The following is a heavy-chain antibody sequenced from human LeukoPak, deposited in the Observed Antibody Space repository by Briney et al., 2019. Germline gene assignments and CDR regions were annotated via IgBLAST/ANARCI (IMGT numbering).Heavy chain of an antibody. D-gene: IGHD3-16*02. J-gene: IGHJ4*02. CDR3: ARGLGPYDYVWGSYRSVYFDY. CDR1: GGSVSSGSYY. V-gene: IGHV4-61*01. Sequence: PSETLSLTCTVSGGSVSSGSYYWSWIRQPPGKGLEWIGYIYYSGSTNYNPSLKSRVTISVDTSKNQFSLKLSSVTAADTAVYYCARGLGPYDYVWGSYRSVYFDYWGQGTLVTVSS. CDR2: IYYSGST.